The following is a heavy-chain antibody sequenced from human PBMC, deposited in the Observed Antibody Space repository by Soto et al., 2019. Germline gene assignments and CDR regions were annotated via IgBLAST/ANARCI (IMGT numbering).Heavy chain of an antibody. CDR3: AIDYGDENYYYYYGMDV. J-gene: IGHJ6*02. CDR1: GGTFSSYA. Sequence: QVQLVQSGAEVKKPGSSVKVSCKASGGTFSSYAISWVRQAPGQGLEWMGGIIPIFGTANYAQKFQGRVTITADESTSTAYMELSSLRSEDTAVYYCAIDYGDENYYYYYGMDVWGQGTTVTVSS. CDR2: IIPIFGTA. D-gene: IGHD4-17*01. V-gene: IGHV1-69*12.